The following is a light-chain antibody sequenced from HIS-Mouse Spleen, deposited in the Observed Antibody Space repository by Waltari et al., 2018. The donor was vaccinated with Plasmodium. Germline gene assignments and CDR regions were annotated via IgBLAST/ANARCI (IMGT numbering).Light chain of an antibody. CDR2: QDS. Sequence: SYELTQPPSVSVSPGQTASITCSGDKLGDKYACWYQQKPGQSPGLVIDQDSKRPYGIPERFSGSNSGNTATLTISGTQAMDEADYYCQAWDSSTVVFGGGTKLTVL. J-gene: IGLJ2*01. V-gene: IGLV3-1*01. CDR1: KLGDKY. CDR3: QAWDSSTVV.